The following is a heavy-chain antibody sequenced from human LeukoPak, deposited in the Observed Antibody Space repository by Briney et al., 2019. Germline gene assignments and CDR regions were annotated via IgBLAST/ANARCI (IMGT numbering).Heavy chain of an antibody. V-gene: IGHV3-48*01. Sequence: PGGSLRLSCAASGFTFSSYSMNWVRQAPGKGLERVSYISSSSSTIYYADSVKGRFTISRDNAKNSLYLQMNSLRAEDTAVYYCARGTTDSYYYYYYMDVWGKGTTVTVSS. J-gene: IGHJ6*03. CDR2: ISSSSSTI. D-gene: IGHD1-7*01. CDR1: GFTFSSYS. CDR3: ARGTTDSYYYYYYMDV.